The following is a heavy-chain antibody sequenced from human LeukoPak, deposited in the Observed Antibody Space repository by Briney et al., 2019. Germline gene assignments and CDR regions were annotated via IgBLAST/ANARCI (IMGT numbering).Heavy chain of an antibody. Sequence: SETLSLTCAVYGVSFSGYYWSWIRQPPGKGLEWIGEINHSGSTNYNPSLKSRITISVDTSKNQFSLKLSSVTAADTAVYYCASTISSSWNVYYYGMDVWGQGTTVTVSS. J-gene: IGHJ6*02. CDR2: INHSGST. CDR1: GVSFSGYY. CDR3: ASTISSSWNVYYYGMDV. D-gene: IGHD6-13*01. V-gene: IGHV4-34*01.